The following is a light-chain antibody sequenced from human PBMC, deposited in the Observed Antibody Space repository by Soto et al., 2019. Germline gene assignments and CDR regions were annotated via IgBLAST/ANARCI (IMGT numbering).Light chain of an antibody. V-gene: IGKV3-20*01. CDR1: QSVSRN. J-gene: IGKJ5*01. Sequence: EIVLTQSPATLCLSPGERATLSCRASQSVSRNLAWYQQKPGQAPRLLIYDASNRATGIPDRFSGSGSGTDFTLTISRLEPEDFAVYYCQQYGSFPITFGQGTRLEIK. CDR3: QQYGSFPIT. CDR2: DAS.